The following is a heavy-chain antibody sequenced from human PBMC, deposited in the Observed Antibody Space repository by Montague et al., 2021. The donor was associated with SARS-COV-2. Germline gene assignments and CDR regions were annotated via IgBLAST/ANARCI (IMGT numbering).Heavy chain of an antibody. Sequence: SETLSLTCEVDSGPLSAYYWSWVRQPPGKGLEYIGSFYYPGGTQSNPSLKSRVTISVDTSNDQFSLKMNSVTAADTAVYFCARLYGSSFDYWGQGTLVTVSS. CDR1: SGPLSAYY. CDR3: ARLYGSSFDY. D-gene: IGHD4-17*01. J-gene: IGHJ4*02. V-gene: IGHV4-34*01. CDR2: FYYPGGT.